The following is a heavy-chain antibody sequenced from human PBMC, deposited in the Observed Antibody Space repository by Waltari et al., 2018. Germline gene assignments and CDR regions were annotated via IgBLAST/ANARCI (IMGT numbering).Heavy chain of an antibody. CDR3: VRDRGLRTFFDH. V-gene: IGHV4-39*07. CDR1: GGSIRGSVYY. Sequence: QVQLQESGPGLVKPSETLSLTCSGPGGSIRGSVYYWGWIRQPPGKGLEYIGSIYYDGTAFYNPSLKTPVTISVDTSYNQFSLKMKSVTAADTAMYFCVRDRGLRTFFDHWGQGTLVTVSS. J-gene: IGHJ4*02. D-gene: IGHD4-17*01. CDR2: IYYDGTA.